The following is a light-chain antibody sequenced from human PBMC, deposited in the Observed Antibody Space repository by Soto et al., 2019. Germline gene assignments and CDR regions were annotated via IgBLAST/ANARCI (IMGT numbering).Light chain of an antibody. V-gene: IGLV2-14*01. CDR3: SSYTSSSTRV. CDR2: EVS. Sequence: QSAVNQAASLSGSPGQSITISCTGTSSDVGGYNYVSWYQQHPGKAPKLMIYEVSNRPSGVSNRFSGSKSGNTASLTISGLQAEDEADYYCSSYTSSSTRVFGTGTKVTVL. J-gene: IGLJ1*01. CDR1: SSDVGGYNY.